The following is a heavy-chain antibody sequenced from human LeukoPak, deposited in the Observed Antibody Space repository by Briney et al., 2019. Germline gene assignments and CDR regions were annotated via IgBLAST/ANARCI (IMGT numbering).Heavy chain of an antibody. J-gene: IGHJ4*02. D-gene: IGHD6-13*01. CDR3: AKGYSSSIEY. Sequence: QSGGSLRLSCAASGFTFSSYGMHWIRQAPGKGLEWVAFIRYDGSNKYYADSVKGRFTISRDNSKNTLYLQMNSLRAEDTAVYYCAKGYSSSIEYWGQGTLVTVSS. CDR1: GFTFSSYG. CDR2: IRYDGSNK. V-gene: IGHV3-30*02.